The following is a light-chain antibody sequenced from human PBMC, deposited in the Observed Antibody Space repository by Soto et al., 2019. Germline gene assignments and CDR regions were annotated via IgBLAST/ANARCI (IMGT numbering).Light chain of an antibody. J-gene: IGKJ4*01. Sequence: EIVLTQSPATLSLSPGERATLSCRASQSVSSYLAWYQQKPGQAPRLLIYGASNRATGIPARFSGGGSGTDFTLTISSLEPEDFAVYYCQQRSNWPPKVTFGGGTKVEIK. CDR3: QQRSNWPPKVT. CDR1: QSVSSY. CDR2: GAS. V-gene: IGKV3-11*01.